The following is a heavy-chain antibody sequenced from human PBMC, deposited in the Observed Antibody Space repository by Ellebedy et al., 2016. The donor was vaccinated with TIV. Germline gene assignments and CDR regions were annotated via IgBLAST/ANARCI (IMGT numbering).Heavy chain of an antibody. CDR2: IDPSDSYT. CDR1: GYSFTDYW. J-gene: IGHJ1*01. D-gene: IGHD1-14*01. V-gene: IGHV5-10-1*01. Sequence: GESLKISCKGSGYSFTDYWISWVRQMPGKGLEWMGMIDPSDSYTNYSPSRQRHVTISVDKSISTAYLPWSSLKASDTAMYYCVRHHGSGRAEYFHHWGQGTLVTVSS. CDR3: VRHHGSGRAEYFHH.